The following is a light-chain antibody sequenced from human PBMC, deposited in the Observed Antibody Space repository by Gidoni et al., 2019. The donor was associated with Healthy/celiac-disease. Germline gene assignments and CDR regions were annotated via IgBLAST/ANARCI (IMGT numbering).Light chain of an antibody. CDR2: AAS. Sequence: EMVLTQSPGTLSLSPGERATLPCRASQSVSSAYLAWYQQKPGQAPRLLIYAASSRATGIPDRFCGSGSGTAFSLSISSLEPEDFAVYYCQQYAGSPPWTFXXXTKVEIK. CDR3: QQYAGSPPWT. J-gene: IGKJ1*01. CDR1: QSVSSAY. V-gene: IGKV3-20*01.